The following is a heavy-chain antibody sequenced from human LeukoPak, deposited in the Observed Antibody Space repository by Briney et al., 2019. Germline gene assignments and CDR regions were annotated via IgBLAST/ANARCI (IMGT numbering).Heavy chain of an antibody. J-gene: IGHJ4*02. D-gene: IGHD4-17*01. CDR2: ISSSSSYI. CDR1: GFTFSSYS. CDR3: ARDSVTTKTPIDY. Sequence: GGSLRLSCAASGFTFSSYSMNWVRQAPGKGLEWVSSISSSSSYIYYADSVKGRFTISRDNAKNSLYLQMNSLRAEDTAVYYCARDSVTTKTPIDYWGQGTLVTVSS. V-gene: IGHV3-21*01.